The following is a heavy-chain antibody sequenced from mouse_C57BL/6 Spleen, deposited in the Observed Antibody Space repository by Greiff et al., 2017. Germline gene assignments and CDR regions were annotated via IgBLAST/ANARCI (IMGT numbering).Heavy chain of an antibody. CDR1: GYTFTSYW. CDR3: ASYEVTTRRYYARDY. D-gene: IGHD2-2*01. Sequence: QVQLQQSGAELVKPGASVKLSCKASGYTFTSYWMHWVKQRPGRGLEWIGRIDPNSGGTKYNEKFKSKATLTVDKPSSTAYMQLSSLTSEASAVYDCASYEVTTRRYYARDYWGQGTSVTVSS. V-gene: IGHV1-72*01. CDR2: IDPNSGGT. J-gene: IGHJ4*01.